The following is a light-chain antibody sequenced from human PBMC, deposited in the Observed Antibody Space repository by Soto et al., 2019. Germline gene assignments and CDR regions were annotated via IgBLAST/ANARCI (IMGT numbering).Light chain of an antibody. J-gene: IGKJ2*01. Sequence: EIVMTQSPATLSVSPGERAILSCRASQSVGSKLAWYQQKPGQAPRLLIYGASTRATGIPARFSASGSGTEFTLTISRLQSEDFAVYYCQQYNNWLMYTFGQGTKLEIK. V-gene: IGKV3-15*01. CDR3: QQYNNWLMYT. CDR2: GAS. CDR1: QSVGSK.